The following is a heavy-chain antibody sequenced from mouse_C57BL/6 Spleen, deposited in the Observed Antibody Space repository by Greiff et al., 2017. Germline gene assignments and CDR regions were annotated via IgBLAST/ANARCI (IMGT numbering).Heavy chain of an antibody. J-gene: IGHJ1*03. Sequence: QVQLQQSGAELVKPGASVKLSCKASGYTFTEYTIHWVKQRSGQGLEWIGWFYPGSGSIKYIEKFKDKATLTTDKSSSTVYMELSRLTSEDSAVYFCARHAGYYYGSSYVWYFDVWGTGTTVTVSS. CDR1: GYTFTEYT. CDR2: FYPGSGSI. V-gene: IGHV1-62-2*01. D-gene: IGHD1-1*01. CDR3: ARHAGYYYGSSYVWYFDV.